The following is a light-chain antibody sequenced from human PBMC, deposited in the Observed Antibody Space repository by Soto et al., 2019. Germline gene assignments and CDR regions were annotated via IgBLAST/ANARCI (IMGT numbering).Light chain of an antibody. CDR1: SSDVGGYNY. CDR3: CSYAGSYTFV. CDR2: DVS. V-gene: IGLV2-11*01. Sequence: QSALTQPRSVSGSPGQSVTICCTGTSSDVGGYNYVSWYQQHPGKAPKLMIYDVSKRPSGVPDRFSGSKSGNTASLTISGLQAEDEADYYCCSYAGSYTFVFGGGTQLTVL. J-gene: IGLJ2*01.